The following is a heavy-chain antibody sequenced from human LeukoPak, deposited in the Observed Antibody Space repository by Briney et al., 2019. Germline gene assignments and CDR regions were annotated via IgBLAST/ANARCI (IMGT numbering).Heavy chain of an antibody. Sequence: SETLSLTCTVSGDSITNYYWAWIRQPPGKGLEWIGNIYYTGGTKYNPSLRSRVSISVDTSKNQFSLNLSSVTAADTAVYYCARGGYDAFDMWGQGTVVTVSS. V-gene: IGHV4-59*01. D-gene: IGHD3-22*01. CDR2: IYYTGGT. CDR1: GDSITNYY. CDR3: ARGGYDAFDM. J-gene: IGHJ3*02.